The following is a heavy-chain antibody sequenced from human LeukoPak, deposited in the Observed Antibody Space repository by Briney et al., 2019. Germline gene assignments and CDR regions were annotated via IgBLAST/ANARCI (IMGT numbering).Heavy chain of an antibody. Sequence: GRSLRLSCAASGFTFSSYAMHWVRQAPGKGLEWVAVISYDGSNKYYADSVKGRFTISRDNAKNSLYLQMNSLRAEDTAVYYCARARYYYGSGSLYYFDYWGQGTLVTVSS. CDR1: GFTFSSYA. CDR2: ISYDGSNK. J-gene: IGHJ4*02. CDR3: ARARYYYGSGSLYYFDY. D-gene: IGHD3-10*01. V-gene: IGHV3-30*04.